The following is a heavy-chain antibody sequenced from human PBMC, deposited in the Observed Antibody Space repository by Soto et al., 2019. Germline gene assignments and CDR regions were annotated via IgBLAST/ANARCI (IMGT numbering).Heavy chain of an antibody. D-gene: IGHD6-13*01. V-gene: IGHV3-48*03. CDR2: ISSSGSTI. Sequence: GGSLRLSCAASGFTLSSYEMNWVRQAPGKGLEWVSYISSSGSTIYYADSVKGRFTISRDNAKNSLYLQMNSLRAEDTAVYYCARGEQQLVPYYFDYWGQGTLVTVSS. J-gene: IGHJ4*02. CDR1: GFTLSSYE. CDR3: ARGEQQLVPYYFDY.